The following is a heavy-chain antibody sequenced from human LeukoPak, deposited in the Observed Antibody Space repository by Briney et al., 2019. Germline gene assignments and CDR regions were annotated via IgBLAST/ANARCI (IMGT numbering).Heavy chain of an antibody. CDR3: AKDSFYSNYVLSY. CDR2: ISYDGSNK. CDR1: GFPFSSYS. J-gene: IGHJ4*02. V-gene: IGHV3-30*18. D-gene: IGHD4-11*01. Sequence: GGSLRLSCAASGFPFSSYSMNWVRQAPGKGLEWVAVISYDGSNKYYADSVKGRFTISRDNSKNTLYLQMNSLRAEDTAVYYCAKDSFYSNYVLSYWGQGTLVTVSS.